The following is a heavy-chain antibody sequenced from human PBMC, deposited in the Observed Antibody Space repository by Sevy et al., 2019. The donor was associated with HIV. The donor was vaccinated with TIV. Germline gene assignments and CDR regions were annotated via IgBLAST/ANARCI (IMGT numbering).Heavy chain of an antibody. D-gene: IGHD3-3*01. CDR1: GGSISSGGYS. Sequence: SETLSLTCAVSGGSISSGGYSWSWLRQPPGKGLEWIGYIYHSGSTYYNPSLKSRVTISVDRSKNPFSLKLSSVTAADTAVYYCARGYSSEWLPSYYYGMDVWGQGTTVTVSS. CDR2: IYHSGST. J-gene: IGHJ6*02. CDR3: ARGYSSEWLPSYYYGMDV. V-gene: IGHV4-30-2*01.